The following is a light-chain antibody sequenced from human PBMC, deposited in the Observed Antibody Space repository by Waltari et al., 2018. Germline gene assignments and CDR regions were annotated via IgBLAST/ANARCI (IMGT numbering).Light chain of an antibody. CDR3: QQYYSYPWT. CDR2: AAS. V-gene: IGKV1-8*01. J-gene: IGKJ1*01. CDR1: QGISSY. Sequence: AIRITQSPSSLSASTGDRVTITRRASQGISSYLAWYQQKPGKAPKLLIYAASTLQSGVPSRFSGSGSGTDFTLTISCLQSEDFATYYCQQYYSYPWTFGQGTKVEIK.